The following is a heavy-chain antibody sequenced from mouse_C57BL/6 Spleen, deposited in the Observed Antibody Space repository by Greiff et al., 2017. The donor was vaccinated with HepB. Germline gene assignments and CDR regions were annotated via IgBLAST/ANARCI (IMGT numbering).Heavy chain of an antibody. CDR3: ARQVITTVVDWYFDV. CDR2: ISSGGSYT. CDR1: GFTFSSYG. J-gene: IGHJ1*03. D-gene: IGHD1-1*01. Sequence: EVQVVESGGDLVKPGGSLKLSCAASGFTFSSYGMSWVRQTPDKRLEWVATISSGGSYTYYPDSVKGRFTISRDNAKNTLYLQMSSLKSEDTAMYYCARQVITTVVDWYFDVWGTGTTVTVSS. V-gene: IGHV5-6*01.